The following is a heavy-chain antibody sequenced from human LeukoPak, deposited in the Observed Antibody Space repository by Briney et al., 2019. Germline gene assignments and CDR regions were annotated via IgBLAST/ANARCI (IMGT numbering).Heavy chain of an antibody. V-gene: IGHV4-39*01. CDR2: ISYSGSI. CDR3: ATLEIGDYYFDY. D-gene: IGHD3-16*01. CDR1: GGSISSRPYY. Sequence: SETLSLTCTVSGGSISSRPYYWGWVRQPPGQGLEWIGSISYSGSIHYNPSLKSRVTISVDTSRNHFSLRLSSVTAAGTAVYYCATLEIGDYYFDYWGQGTLVTVSS. J-gene: IGHJ4*02.